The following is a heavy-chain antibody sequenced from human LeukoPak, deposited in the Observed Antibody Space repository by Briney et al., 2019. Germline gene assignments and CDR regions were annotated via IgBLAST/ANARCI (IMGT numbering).Heavy chain of an antibody. CDR3: ARGSYQFDY. CDR1: GFTFGDYA. Sequence: GGSLRLSCTASGFTFGDYAMSWFRQAPGKGLEWVGFIKAKAYGGTIDYAASAKGRFTISRDDSKSIVYLQMNSLKTEDTAVYYCARGSYQFDYWGQGTLVTVSS. CDR2: IKAKAYGGTI. J-gene: IGHJ4*02. V-gene: IGHV3-49*03. D-gene: IGHD1-26*01.